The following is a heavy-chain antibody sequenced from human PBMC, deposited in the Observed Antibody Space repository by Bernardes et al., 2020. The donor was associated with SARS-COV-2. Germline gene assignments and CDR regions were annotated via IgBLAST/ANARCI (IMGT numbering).Heavy chain of an antibody. CDR2: LKEDGREQ. J-gene: IGHJ4*02. V-gene: IGHV3-7*01. Sequence: GGSLRLSCAASGFSFRGSWMSWVRQAPGTGLEWVANLKEDGREQYYVDSVKGRFTISRDNAKNSLYLQMNSLRAEDTAVYYCAGCGYRYGPDYWGRGTLVTGSS. CDR3: AGCGYRYGPDY. D-gene: IGHD5-18*01. CDR1: GFSFRGSW.